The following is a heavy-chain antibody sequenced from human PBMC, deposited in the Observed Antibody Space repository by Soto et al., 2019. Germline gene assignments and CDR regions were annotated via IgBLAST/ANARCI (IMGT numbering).Heavy chain of an antibody. D-gene: IGHD6-6*01. CDR2: ISYDGSNK. Sequence: GGSLRLSCAASGFTFSSYAMHWVRQAPGKGLEWVAVISYDGSNKYYADSVKGRCTISRDNSKNTLYLQMNSLRAEDTAVYYCARFIAARDYYYGMDVWGQGTTVTVSS. CDR3: ARFIAARDYYYGMDV. V-gene: IGHV3-30*04. J-gene: IGHJ6*02. CDR1: GFTFSSYA.